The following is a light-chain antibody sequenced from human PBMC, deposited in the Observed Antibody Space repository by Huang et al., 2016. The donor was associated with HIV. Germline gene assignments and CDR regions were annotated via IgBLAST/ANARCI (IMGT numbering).Light chain of an antibody. V-gene: IGKV1-17*03. Sequence: DIQLTQSPSAMSASVGDRVSITCRASQDISNYLAWFQQKPGGAPKRLIYAASSLQSGVPSRLSGRRSGTKFTLTISNLQPEDFATYYCLQHHGYPRTFGQGTNV. CDR3: LQHHGYPRT. CDR1: QDISNY. CDR2: AAS. J-gene: IGKJ1*01.